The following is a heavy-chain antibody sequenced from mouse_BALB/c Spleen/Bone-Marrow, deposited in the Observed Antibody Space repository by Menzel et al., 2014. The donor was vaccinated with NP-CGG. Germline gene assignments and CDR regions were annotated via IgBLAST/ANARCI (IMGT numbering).Heavy chain of an antibody. CDR1: GFDIXDTY. CDR2: IDPANGNT. D-gene: IGHD1-2*01. Sequence: EVKLMESGAELVKPGASVELSCTASGFDIXDTYMHWVKQRPEQGLEWIGRIDPANGNTKYDPKFQGKATITADTSSNTAYLQLSSLTSEDTAVYYCARYRLGTYFDYWGQGTTLTVSS. V-gene: IGHV14-3*02. CDR3: ARYRLGTYFDY. J-gene: IGHJ2*01.